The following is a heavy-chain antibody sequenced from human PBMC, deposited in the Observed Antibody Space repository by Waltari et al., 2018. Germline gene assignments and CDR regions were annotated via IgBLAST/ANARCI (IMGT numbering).Heavy chain of an antibody. CDR1: GGSISSSSYY. CDR3: ASYVLRYFDWLDY. Sequence: QLQLQESGPGLVKPSETLSLTCTVSGGSISSSSYYWDWIRQPPGKGLEWIGSIYYSGSTYYNPSLKSRVTISVDTSKNQFSLKLSSVTAADTAVYYCASYVLRYFDWLDYWGQGTLVTVSS. CDR2: IYYSGST. V-gene: IGHV4-39*01. D-gene: IGHD3-9*01. J-gene: IGHJ4*02.